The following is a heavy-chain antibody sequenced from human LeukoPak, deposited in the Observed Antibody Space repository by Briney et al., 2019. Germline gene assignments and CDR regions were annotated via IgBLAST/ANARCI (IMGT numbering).Heavy chain of an antibody. Sequence: SETLSLTCTVSGYSIGSGYYWGWIRQPPGKGLEWIGSIYHSGSTYNNPSLKSRVTISVDTSKNQFSLRLTSVTAAGTAVYYCARGGYSYAVDYWGQGTLVTVSS. CDR1: GYSIGSGYY. D-gene: IGHD5-18*01. V-gene: IGHV4-38-2*02. CDR2: IYHSGST. J-gene: IGHJ4*02. CDR3: ARGGYSYAVDY.